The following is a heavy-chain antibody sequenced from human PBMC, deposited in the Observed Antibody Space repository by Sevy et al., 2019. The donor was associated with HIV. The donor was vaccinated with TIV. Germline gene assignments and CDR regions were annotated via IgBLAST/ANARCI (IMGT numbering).Heavy chain of an antibody. CDR3: AKDFHDYGDFYFDY. CDR1: GFSFSSYA. V-gene: IGHV3-23*01. J-gene: IGHJ4*02. CDR2: IIGSGVRT. D-gene: IGHD4-17*01. Sequence: GGSLRLSCTASGFSFSSYAMSWVRQAPGKGLEWVSTIIGSGVRTYSADSVKGRFTISRDNSKNTLYMQMTSLRDEDTAVYYCAKDFHDYGDFYFDYWGRGTLVTVSS.